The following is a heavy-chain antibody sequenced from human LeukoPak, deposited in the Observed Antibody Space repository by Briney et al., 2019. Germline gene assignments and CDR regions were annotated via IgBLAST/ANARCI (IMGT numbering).Heavy chain of an antibody. J-gene: IGHJ6*02. V-gene: IGHV1-8*01. CDR3: ARTSGYSYGYWDYYYGMDV. CDR2: MNPNSGNT. CDR1: GYTFTSYD. D-gene: IGHD5-18*01. Sequence: GASVKVSCKASGYTFTSYDINWVRQATGQGLEWMGWMNPNSGNTGYAQKFQGRVTMTRNTSIRTAYMELNSLRSEDTAVYYCARTSGYSYGYWDYYYGMDVWGQGTTVTVSS.